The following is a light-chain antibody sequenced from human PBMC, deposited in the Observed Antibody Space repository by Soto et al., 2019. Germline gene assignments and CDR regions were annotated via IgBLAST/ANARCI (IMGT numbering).Light chain of an antibody. V-gene: IGKV3-20*01. Sequence: EIVLTQSPGTLSLSPGERATLSCRASQSVSSSYLAWYQQKPGQAPRLLIYGASSRATGIPDRFSGSGSGTDLTLTLSRLEPEDFAVYYCQHYGSSRTFGQGTKVDIK. CDR2: GAS. CDR3: QHYGSSRT. CDR1: QSVSSSY. J-gene: IGKJ1*01.